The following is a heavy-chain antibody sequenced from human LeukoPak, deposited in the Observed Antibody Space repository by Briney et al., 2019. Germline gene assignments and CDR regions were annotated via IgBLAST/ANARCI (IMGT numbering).Heavy chain of an antibody. CDR3: AKKLNGDYGDYVPNYYFDY. J-gene: IGHJ4*02. CDR2: IKQDGSEK. CDR1: GFTFSSYW. V-gene: IGHV3-7*01. D-gene: IGHD4-17*01. Sequence: GGSLRLSCAASGFTFSSYWMSWVRQAPGKGLEWVANIKQDGSEKYYVDSVKGRFTISRDNAKNSLYLQMNSLRAEDTAVYYCAKKLNGDYGDYVPNYYFDYWGQGTLVTVSS.